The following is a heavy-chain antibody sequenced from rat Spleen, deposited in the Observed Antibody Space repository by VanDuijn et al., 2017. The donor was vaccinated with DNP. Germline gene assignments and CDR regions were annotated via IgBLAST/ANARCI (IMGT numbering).Heavy chain of an antibody. D-gene: IGHD1-2*01. CDR3: ARHRAIAAIWDY. V-gene: IGHV5-31*01. CDR2: ITTGGGHT. J-gene: IGHJ3*01. CDR1: GFTFNNYW. Sequence: EVQLVESGGDLVQPGRSLKVSCVVSGFTFNNYWMTWIRQVPGKGLEWVASITTGGGHTYYRDSVKGRFTISRDNAKNTQYLRMDSLRSEDTATYYCARHRAIAAIWDYWGQGTLVTVSS.